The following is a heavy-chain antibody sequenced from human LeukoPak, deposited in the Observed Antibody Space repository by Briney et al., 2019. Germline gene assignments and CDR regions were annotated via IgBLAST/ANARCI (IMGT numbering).Heavy chain of an antibody. D-gene: IGHD3-22*01. J-gene: IGHJ3*02. CDR1: GYTFTGYY. CDR3: AIVVNQKDAFDI. CDR2: INPNSGGT. V-gene: IGHV1-2*06. Sequence: ASVRVSCKASGYTFTGYYMHWVRQAPGQGLEWMGRINPNSGGTNYAQKFQGRVTMTRDTSISTAYMELSRLRSDDTAMYYCAIVVNQKDAFDIWGQGTMVTASS.